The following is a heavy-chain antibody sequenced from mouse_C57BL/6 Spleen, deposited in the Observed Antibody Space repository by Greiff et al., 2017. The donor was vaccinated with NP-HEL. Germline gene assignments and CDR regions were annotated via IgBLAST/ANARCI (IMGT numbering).Heavy chain of an antibody. V-gene: IGHV5-17*01. CDR2: ISSGSRTI. Sequence: EVMLVESGGGLVKPGGSLKLSYAASGFTFSDYGMHWVRPAPEKGLAWVAYISSGSRTIFYADTVKGRFTISRDHAKNTLFLQLTRLRSEDTAMYYCAQRNGAYDAMDYWGQGTSVTVSS. CDR1: GFTFSDYG. CDR3: AQRNGAYDAMDY. J-gene: IGHJ4*01.